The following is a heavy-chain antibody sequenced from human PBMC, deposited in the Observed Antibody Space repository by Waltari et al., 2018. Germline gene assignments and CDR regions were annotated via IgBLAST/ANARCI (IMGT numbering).Heavy chain of an antibody. CDR1: GYSFTSYW. V-gene: IGHV5-51*01. Sequence: EVQLVQSGAEVKKPGESLKISCKGSGYSFTSYWIGWVRQMPGKGLEWMGIIYPGDSDTRYSPSFQGQVTISADKSISTAYLQWSSLKASDTAMYYCARVLLWFGELLSNPFDYWGQGTLVTVSS. CDR2: IYPGDSDT. D-gene: IGHD3-10*01. J-gene: IGHJ4*02. CDR3: ARVLLWFGELLSNPFDY.